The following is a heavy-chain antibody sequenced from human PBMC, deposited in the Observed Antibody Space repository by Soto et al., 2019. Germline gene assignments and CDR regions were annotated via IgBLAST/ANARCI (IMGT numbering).Heavy chain of an antibody. V-gene: IGHV1-8*01. D-gene: IGHD3-10*01. J-gene: IGHJ3*02. CDR1: GYTFTSYD. CDR2: MNTNSGNT. CDR3: TRGINYYDSGDDAFDI. Sequence: QVQLVQSGAEVKKPGASVKVSCKASGYTFTSYDINWVRQATGQGLEWMGWMNTNSGNTGYAQKIQGRVTMNRNSSISTAYMELSSLRSEDTAVYYCTRGINYYDSGDDAFDIWGQGTMVTVSS.